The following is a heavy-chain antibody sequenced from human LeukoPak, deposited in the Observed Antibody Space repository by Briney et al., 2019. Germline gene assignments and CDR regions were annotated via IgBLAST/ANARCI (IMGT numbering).Heavy chain of an antibody. J-gene: IGHJ4*02. Sequence: SETLSLTCAVYGGSFSGYYWSWIRQPPGKGLEWIGEINHSGSTNYNPSLKSRVTISVDTSKNQFSLKLSSVTAADTAVYYCARGAGRTAVAGTRYYFDYWGQGTLVTVSS. CDR1: GGSFSGYY. D-gene: IGHD6-19*01. CDR3: ARGAGRTAVAGTRYYFDY. CDR2: INHSGST. V-gene: IGHV4-34*01.